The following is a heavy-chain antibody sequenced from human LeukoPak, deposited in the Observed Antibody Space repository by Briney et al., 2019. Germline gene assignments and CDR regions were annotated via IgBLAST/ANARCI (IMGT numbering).Heavy chain of an antibody. D-gene: IGHD2/OR15-2a*01. CDR3: VTQILLCHYF. Sequence: SETLSLTCTVSGGSISSYYWSWIRQSPGKGLEWIGYIYYSGSTNYNPSLKSRVTISVDTSKNQFSLKLRSVTAADTAVYYCVTQILLCHYFWGQGTLVTVSS. J-gene: IGHJ4*02. CDR1: GGSISSYY. CDR2: IYYSGST. V-gene: IGHV4-59*08.